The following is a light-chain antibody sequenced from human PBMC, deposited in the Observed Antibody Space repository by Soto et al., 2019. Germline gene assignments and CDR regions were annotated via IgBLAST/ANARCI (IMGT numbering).Light chain of an antibody. CDR1: SSDIGAGYR. CDR2: DNT. V-gene: IGLV1-40*01. J-gene: IGLJ2*01. Sequence: QSVLTQPPSVSGAPGERVTISCTGSSSDIGAGYRVRWYQQVPGTAPKLLIYDNTNRPSGVPARFSGSKSGTSASLAISGLQSEDEADYYCQSFDKYLSAVVFGAGTKLTVL. CDR3: QSFDKYLSAVV.